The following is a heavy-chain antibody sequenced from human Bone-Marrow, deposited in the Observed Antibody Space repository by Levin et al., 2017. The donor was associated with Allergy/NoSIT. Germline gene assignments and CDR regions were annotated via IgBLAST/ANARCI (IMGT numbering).Heavy chain of an antibody. J-gene: IGHJ4*02. CDR1: GFTFSSYG. D-gene: IGHD3-22*01. CDR3: VAEYYETSGFDF. CDR2: ISYDGSDH. V-gene: IGHV3-30*03. Sequence: HTGGSLRLSCVASGFTFSSYGMHWVRQAPGKGLEWVAAISYDGSDHSYADAVRGRFSISRDNSKNSHFLQMNSLTVEDTAVYYCVAEYYETSGFDFWGQGTLVRVSS.